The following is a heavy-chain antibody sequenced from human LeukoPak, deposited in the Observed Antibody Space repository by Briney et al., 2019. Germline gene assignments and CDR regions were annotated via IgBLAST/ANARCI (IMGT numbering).Heavy chain of an antibody. J-gene: IGHJ5*02. Sequence: SETLSLTCTVSGGSISSYYWSWIRQPPGKGLEWIGYIYYSGSTNYNPSLKSRVTISVDTSKNQFSLKLSSVTAADTAVYYCARNRVANGWFDPWGQGTLVTVSS. D-gene: IGHD2-15*01. V-gene: IGHV4-59*01. CDR3: ARNRVANGWFDP. CDR1: GGSISSYY. CDR2: IYYSGST.